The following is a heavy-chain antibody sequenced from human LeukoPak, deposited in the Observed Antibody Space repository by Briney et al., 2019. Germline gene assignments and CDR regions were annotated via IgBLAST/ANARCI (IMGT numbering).Heavy chain of an antibody. Sequence: GGSLRLSCAASGFTFSSAWMSWVRQAPGQGLEWLGRTKTKTDGGTTDYAAPVKGRFTISRDDSKDTLYLQMNSLKSDDTAVYYCANIFGGNSHRSDYWGQGTLVTVSS. V-gene: IGHV3-15*01. CDR2: TKTKTDGGTT. D-gene: IGHD4-23*01. CDR1: GFTFSSAW. CDR3: ANIFGGNSHRSDY. J-gene: IGHJ4*02.